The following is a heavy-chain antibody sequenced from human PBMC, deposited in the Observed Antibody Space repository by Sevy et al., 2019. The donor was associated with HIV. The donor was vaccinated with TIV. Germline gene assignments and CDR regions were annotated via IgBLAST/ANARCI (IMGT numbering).Heavy chain of an antibody. D-gene: IGHD1-26*01. CDR2: IYKTGRT. J-gene: IGHJ4*02. V-gene: IGHV4-59*08. CDR1: GGSISSYY. CDR3: AGENAWGRGYS. Sequence: SETLSLTCTVSGGSISSYYWSWIRQSPGKGLESIGYIYKTGRTNYNPSLKSRVTLSLDTSKNQFSLRLSSVTAADTAMYYCAGENAWGRGYSWGQGTLVTVSS.